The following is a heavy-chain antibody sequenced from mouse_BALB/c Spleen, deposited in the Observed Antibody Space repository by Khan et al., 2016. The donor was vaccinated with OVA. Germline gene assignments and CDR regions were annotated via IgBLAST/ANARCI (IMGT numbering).Heavy chain of an antibody. CDR2: ISYSGST. V-gene: IGHV3-2*02. J-gene: IGHJ4*01. CDR1: GYSITSGYA. Sequence: EVQLQESGPGLVKPSQSLSLTCTVTGYSITSGYAWNWIRQFPGNKLEWMGYISYSGSTSYNPSLRSRISFTRDKSNTQSFLQLNCVTTEDTATFYCAGKHYYDDGMDYWGQGTSVTVSA. D-gene: IGHD1-2*01. CDR3: AGKHYYDDGMDY.